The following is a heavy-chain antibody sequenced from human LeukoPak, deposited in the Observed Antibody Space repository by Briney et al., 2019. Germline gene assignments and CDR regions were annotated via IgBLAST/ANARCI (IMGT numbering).Heavy chain of an antibody. J-gene: IGHJ4*02. V-gene: IGHV3-23*01. D-gene: IGHD5-24*01. CDR3: AKDRTSIRLVEMATMVY. Sequence: GGSLRLSCAASGFTFNTYAMSWVRQAPGKGLEWVSGISGSGGSTYYADSVKGRFIISRDNSKNTLYLQMNSLRAEDTAVYYCAKDRTSIRLVEMATMVYWGQGTLVTVSS. CDR2: ISGSGGST. CDR1: GFTFNTYA.